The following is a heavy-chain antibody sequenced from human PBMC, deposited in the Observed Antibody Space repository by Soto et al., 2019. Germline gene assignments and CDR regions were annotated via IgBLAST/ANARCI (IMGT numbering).Heavy chain of an antibody. CDR1: GYTFTSYG. D-gene: IGHD4-17*01. Sequence: ASVKVSCKASGYTFTSYGISWVRQAPGQGLEWMGWISAYNGNTNYAQKLQGRVTMTTDTSTSTAYMELRSLRSDDTAVYYCARDPAVTPTETTAFHDDAFDIWSQGTMVTVSS. J-gene: IGHJ3*02. V-gene: IGHV1-18*01. CDR2: ISAYNGNT. CDR3: ARDPAVTPTETTAFHDDAFDI.